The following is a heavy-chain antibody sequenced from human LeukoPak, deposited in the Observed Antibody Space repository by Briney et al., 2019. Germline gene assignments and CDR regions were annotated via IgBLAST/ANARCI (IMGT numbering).Heavy chain of an antibody. D-gene: IGHD2-2*01. CDR1: GYTFTSYD. J-gene: IGHJ4*02. V-gene: IGHV1-8*01. CDR2: MNPNSGNT. Sequence: ASVKVSCKASGYTFTSYDINWVRQATGQGLEWMGWMNPNSGNTGYAQKFQGRVTMTRNTPISTAYMELSSLRSEDTAVYYCARGLSRVVPAAISYWGQGTLVTVSS. CDR3: ARGLSRVVPAAISY.